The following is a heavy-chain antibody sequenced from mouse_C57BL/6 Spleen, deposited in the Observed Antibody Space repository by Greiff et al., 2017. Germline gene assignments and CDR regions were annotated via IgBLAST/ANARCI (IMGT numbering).Heavy chain of an antibody. CDR3: ARRGFYYGNSYYFDY. Sequence: EVKVVESGGGLVKPGGSLKLSCAASGFTFSSYAMSWVRQTPEKRLEWVATISDGGSYTYYPDNVKGRFTISRDNAKNNLYLQMSHLKSEDTAMYYWARRGFYYGNSYYFDYWGQGTTLTVSS. V-gene: IGHV5-4*03. CDR1: GFTFSSYA. J-gene: IGHJ2*01. CDR2: ISDGGSYT. D-gene: IGHD2-1*01.